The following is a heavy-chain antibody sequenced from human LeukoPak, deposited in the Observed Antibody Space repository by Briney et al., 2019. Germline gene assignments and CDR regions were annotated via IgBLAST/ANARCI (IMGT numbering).Heavy chain of an antibody. Sequence: PSETLSLTCAVYGGSFSSYYWSWIRQPPGKGLEWIGYIYYSGSTNYNPSLKSRVTISVDTSKNQFSLKLSSVTAADTAVYYCARHRQQLVMYYFDYWGQGTLVTVSS. CDR1: GGSFSSYY. J-gene: IGHJ4*02. CDR2: IYYSGST. CDR3: ARHRQQLVMYYFDY. V-gene: IGHV4-59*08. D-gene: IGHD6-13*01.